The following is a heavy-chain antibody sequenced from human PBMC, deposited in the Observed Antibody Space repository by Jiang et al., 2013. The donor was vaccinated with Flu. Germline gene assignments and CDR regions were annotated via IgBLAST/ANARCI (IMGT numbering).Heavy chain of an antibody. CDR1: GFTFTSSA. J-gene: IGHJ3*02. CDR3: AAGGSSWYLNAFDI. D-gene: IGHD6-13*01. Sequence: GFTFTSSAMQWVRQARGQRLEWIGWIVVGSGNTNYAQKFQERVTITRDMSTSTAYMELSSLRSEDTAVYYCAAGGSSWYLNAFDIWGQGTMVTVSS. CDR2: IVVGSGNT. V-gene: IGHV1-58*02.